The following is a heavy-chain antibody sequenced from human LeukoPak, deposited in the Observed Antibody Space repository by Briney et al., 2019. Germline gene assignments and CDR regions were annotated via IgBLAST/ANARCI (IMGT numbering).Heavy chain of an antibody. CDR2: MIPNSGNT. CDR3: ARVRYDFWSGYYRRHYFDY. Sequence: ASVKVSCKASGYTFTSYDINWVRQATGQGLEWMGWMIPNSGNTGYAQKLQGRVTMTRNTSISTAYMELSSLRSEDTAVYYCARVRYDFWSGYYRRHYFDYWGQRTLVTVSS. V-gene: IGHV1-8*01. CDR1: GYTFTSYD. D-gene: IGHD3-3*01. J-gene: IGHJ4*02.